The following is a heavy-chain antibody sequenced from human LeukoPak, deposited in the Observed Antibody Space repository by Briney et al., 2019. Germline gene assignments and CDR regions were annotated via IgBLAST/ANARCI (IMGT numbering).Heavy chain of an antibody. Sequence: GGSLRLSCAASGFTFSSYAMSWVRQAPGKGLEWVAVIWYDGSNKYYADSVKGRFTISRDNSKNTLYLQMNSLRAEDTAVYYCAKDLSSSSSYFDYWGQGTLVTVSS. CDR3: AKDLSSSSSYFDY. CDR1: GFTFSSYA. V-gene: IGHV3-33*06. D-gene: IGHD6-6*01. CDR2: IWYDGSNK. J-gene: IGHJ4*02.